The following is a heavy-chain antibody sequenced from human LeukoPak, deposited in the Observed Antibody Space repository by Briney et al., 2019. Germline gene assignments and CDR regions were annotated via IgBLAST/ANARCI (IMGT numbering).Heavy chain of an antibody. Sequence: ASVKVSCRASGYTFPSYGISWVRQAPGQGREWMGWNSAYNGNTNHAQKLQGRVTMTTDTSTSTAYMELRSLRSDDTAVYYCARLNPSYCSSTSCYNYFDYWGQGTLVTVSS. CDR3: ARLNPSYCSSTSCYNYFDY. CDR2: NSAYNGNT. CDR1: GYTFPSYG. D-gene: IGHD2-2*02. V-gene: IGHV1-18*01. J-gene: IGHJ4*02.